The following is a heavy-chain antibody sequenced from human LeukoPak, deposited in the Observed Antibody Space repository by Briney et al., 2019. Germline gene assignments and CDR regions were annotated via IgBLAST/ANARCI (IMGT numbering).Heavy chain of an antibody. CDR2: INPNSGGT. Sequence: VASVKVSCKASGYTFTGYYMHWVRQAPGQGLEWMGWINPNSGGTNYAQKFQGRVTMTRDTSISTAYMELSRLRSDDTAVYYCASPRGYSGYDFDYWGQGTLVTVSS. CDR3: ASPRGYSGYDFDY. V-gene: IGHV1-2*02. D-gene: IGHD5-12*01. CDR1: GYTFTGYY. J-gene: IGHJ4*02.